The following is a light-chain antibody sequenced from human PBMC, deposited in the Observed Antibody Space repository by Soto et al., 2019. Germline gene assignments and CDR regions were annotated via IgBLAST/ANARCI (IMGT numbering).Light chain of an antibody. CDR1: QSVSSSY. J-gene: IGKJ4*01. CDR3: QQYGSSPPLT. CDR2: GAS. V-gene: IGKV3-20*01. Sequence: EIVLMQSPGTLSLSPGERATLSCRAIQSVSSSYLAWYQQKPGQAPRLLIYGASSRATGIPDRFSGSGSGTDFTLTISRLEPEDFAVYYCQQYGSSPPLTFGGGTKVDIK.